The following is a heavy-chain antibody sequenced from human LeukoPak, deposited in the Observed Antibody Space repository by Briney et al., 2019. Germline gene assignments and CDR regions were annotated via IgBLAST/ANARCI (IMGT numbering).Heavy chain of an antibody. CDR3: ARGPSSGYSYG. V-gene: IGHV4-59*01. CDR2: IYYSGNT. J-gene: IGHJ4*02. CDR1: GGSISSYY. Sequence: SETLSLTCTVSGGSISSYYWSWIRQPPGTGLEWIGYIYYSGNTNYNPSLKSRVTISVDTSKTQFSLNLSSVTAADTAVYYCARGPSSGYSYGWGQGTLVTVSS. D-gene: IGHD5-18*01.